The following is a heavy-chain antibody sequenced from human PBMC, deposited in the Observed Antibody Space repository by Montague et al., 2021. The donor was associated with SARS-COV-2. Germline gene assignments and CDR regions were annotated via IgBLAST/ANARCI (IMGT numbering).Heavy chain of an antibody. CDR1: GFSLSTSGVG. D-gene: IGHD4-17*01. CDR2: IYWDDDK. J-gene: IGHJ4*02. V-gene: IGHV2-5*02. Sequence: PALVKPTQTLTLTCTFSGFSLSTSGVGVGWIRQPPGKALEWLALIYWDDDKRYSPSLKRRLTITKDTSKNQVVLTMTNVDPVDTATYYCAHSYGDYLFDYWGQGTLVTVSS. CDR3: AHSYGDYLFDY.